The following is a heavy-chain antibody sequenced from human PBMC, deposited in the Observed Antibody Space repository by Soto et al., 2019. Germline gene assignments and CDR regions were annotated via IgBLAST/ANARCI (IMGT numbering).Heavy chain of an antibody. CDR3: ARASRGRRYGDYPQLLVY. V-gene: IGHV1-8*01. D-gene: IGHD4-17*01. CDR1: GYTFTSYD. Sequence: QVQLVQSGAEVKKPGASVKVSCKASGYTFTSYDINWVRQATGQGLEWMGWMNPNSGNTGYAQKFQGRVTMTRNTSISTAYMELSSLRSEDTAVYYCARASRGRRYGDYPQLLVYWGQGTLVTVSS. CDR2: MNPNSGNT. J-gene: IGHJ4*02.